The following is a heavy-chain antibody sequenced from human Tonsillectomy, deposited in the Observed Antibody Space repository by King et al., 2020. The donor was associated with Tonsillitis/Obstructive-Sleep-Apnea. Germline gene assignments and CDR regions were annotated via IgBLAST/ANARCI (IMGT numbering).Heavy chain of an antibody. V-gene: IGHV4-34*01. CDR1: DGSFNGYY. CDR3: AREISTDAFDI. J-gene: IGHJ3*02. CDR2: IDHSGST. Sequence: VQLQQWGAGLLKPSETLSLTCAVYDGSFNGYYWSWIRQPPGKGLEWIGGIDHSGSTNYNPSLKSRVVISAGTSKTQFSLKLTSVTAADTAVYYCAREISTDAFDIWGQGTMVTVSS.